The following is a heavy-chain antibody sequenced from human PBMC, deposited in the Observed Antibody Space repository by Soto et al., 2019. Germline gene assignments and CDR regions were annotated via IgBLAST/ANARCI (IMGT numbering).Heavy chain of an antibody. J-gene: IGHJ4*02. CDR2: IYYSGST. CDR1: GGSISSYY. V-gene: IGHV4-59*01. Sequence: PSETLSLTCTVSGGSISSYYWSWIRQPPGKGLEWIGYIYYSGSTNYNPSLKSRVTISVDTSKNQFSLKLSSVTAADTAVYYCARVPEGRYSNNGVCYTPHFDYWGQGTLVTVSS. CDR3: ARVPEGRYSNNGVCYTPHFDY. D-gene: IGHD2-8*01.